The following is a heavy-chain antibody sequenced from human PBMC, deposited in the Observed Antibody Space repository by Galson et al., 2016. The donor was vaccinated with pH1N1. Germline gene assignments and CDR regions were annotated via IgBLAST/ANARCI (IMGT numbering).Heavy chain of an antibody. D-gene: IGHD3-16*01. Sequence: SLRLSCAASGFTFSGYWMTWVRQAPGKGLEWVANIKHDGSEKYYVDSVKGRFTVARDNVKKSVYLQMNSLRAEDTAVYYCEGGRAADYWGQGTLVTVSS. CDR3: EGGRAADY. CDR1: GFTFSGYW. V-gene: IGHV3-7*01. J-gene: IGHJ4*02. CDR2: IKHDGSEK.